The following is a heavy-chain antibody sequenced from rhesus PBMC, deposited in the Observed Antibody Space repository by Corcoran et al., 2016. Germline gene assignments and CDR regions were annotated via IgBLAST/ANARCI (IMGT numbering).Heavy chain of an antibody. J-gene: IGHJ4*01. CDR2: IKNKADGGTA. CDR3: ARGWGSIAAAGTNFDY. D-gene: IGHD6-31*01. CDR1: GFTFSNYW. V-gene: IGHV3-16*02. Sequence: EVQLVESGGGLVQPGGSLRLSCAASGFTFSNYWMRWVRQAPGKGLDWVGRIKNKADGGTAAYAESVKGRFTISRDDSKNTLYLQMNSLKTEDTAVYYCARGWGSIAAAGTNFDYWGQGVLVTVSS.